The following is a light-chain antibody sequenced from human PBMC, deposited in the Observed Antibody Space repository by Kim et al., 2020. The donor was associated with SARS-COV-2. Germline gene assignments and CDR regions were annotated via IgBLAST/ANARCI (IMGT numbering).Light chain of an antibody. CDR3: QQYDTWPPVT. V-gene: IGKV3-15*01. CDR2: GAS. CDR1: QSGSSK. Sequence: SPGERVTLSCRASQSGSSKLAWYQQKPGQAPRLLIYGASTRATGTPARFSGSGSGTEFTLDISSLQSEDFAVYYCQQYDTWPPVTFGGGTKVEIK. J-gene: IGKJ4*01.